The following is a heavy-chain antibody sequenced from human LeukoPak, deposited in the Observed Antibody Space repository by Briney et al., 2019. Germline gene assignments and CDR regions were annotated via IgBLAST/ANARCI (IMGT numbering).Heavy chain of an antibody. V-gene: IGHV1-2*02. Sequence: ASVKVSCKASGYTFTSYGISWVRQAPGQGLEWMGWINPNSGGTNYAQKFQGRVTMTRDTSISTAYMELSRLRSDDTAVYYCARDILMYYYDSSGYYRDYWGQGTLVTVSS. CDR3: ARDILMYYYDSSGYYRDY. D-gene: IGHD3-22*01. CDR2: INPNSGGT. J-gene: IGHJ4*02. CDR1: GYTFTSYG.